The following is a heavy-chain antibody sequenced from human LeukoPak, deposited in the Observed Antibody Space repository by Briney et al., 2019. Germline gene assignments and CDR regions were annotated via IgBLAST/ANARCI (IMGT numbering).Heavy chain of an antibody. D-gene: IGHD5-18*01. CDR1: GGSISSSSYY. CDR2: IYYSGST. Sequence: SETLSLTCTVSGGSISSSSYYWGWIRQPPGKGLEWIGSIYYSGSTYYNPSLKSRVTISVDTSKTQFSLKLSSVTAADTAVYYCARKPTAMVTVVWFDPWGQGTLVTVSS. V-gene: IGHV4-39*01. CDR3: ARKPTAMVTVVWFDP. J-gene: IGHJ5*02.